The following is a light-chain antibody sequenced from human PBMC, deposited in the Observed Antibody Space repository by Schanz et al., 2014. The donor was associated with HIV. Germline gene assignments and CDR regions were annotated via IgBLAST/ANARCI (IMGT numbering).Light chain of an antibody. V-gene: IGLV2-18*02. J-gene: IGLJ2*01. CDR3: CSFTSRRTL. CDR1: SSDVGGYNH. CDR2: DVS. Sequence: QSALTQPPSASGSPGQSVTISCTGTSSDVGGYNHVSWYQQHPGKAPKLIIYDVSDRPPGVSDRFSGSRSGDMASLIISGLQPDDEADYYCCSFTSRRTLFGGGTKLTVL.